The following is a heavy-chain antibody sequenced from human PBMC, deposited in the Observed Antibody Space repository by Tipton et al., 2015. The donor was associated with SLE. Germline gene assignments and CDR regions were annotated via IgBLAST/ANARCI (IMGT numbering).Heavy chain of an antibody. CDR3: ARDLDGGNSGPFFDF. D-gene: IGHD4-23*01. V-gene: IGHV4-39*07. J-gene: IGHJ4*02. CDR1: GGSIRSSSYY. Sequence: TLSLTCTVSGGSIRSSSYYWGWIRQPPGKGLEWIGYISYSGSTSDYPSLKSRVTISLHSSKNQFSLRLSSVTAADTAVYFFARDLDGGNSGPFFDFWGQGTLVTVSS. CDR2: ISYSGST.